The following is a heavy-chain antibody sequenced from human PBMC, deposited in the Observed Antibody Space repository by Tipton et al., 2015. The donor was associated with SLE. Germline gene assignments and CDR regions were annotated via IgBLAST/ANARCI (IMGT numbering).Heavy chain of an antibody. J-gene: IGHJ4*02. Sequence: TLSLTCTVSGGSTTTYYWSWIRQPPGKGLEWIGFIYYRRNTNYNPSLKSRVTISVDTAKNQFSLTLTSVTAADTAVYYCAREWSSFDFWGQGSLVTVSS. CDR3: AREWSSFDF. V-gene: IGHV4-59*01. CDR1: GGSTTTYY. CDR2: IYYRRNT. D-gene: IGHD2-15*01.